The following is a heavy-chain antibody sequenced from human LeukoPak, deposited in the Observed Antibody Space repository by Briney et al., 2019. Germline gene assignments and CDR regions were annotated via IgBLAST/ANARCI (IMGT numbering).Heavy chain of an antibody. CDR1: GYSISSSYY. CDR3: ARDSSGWYRTFDY. J-gene: IGHJ4*02. V-gene: IGHV4-61*01. CDR2: IYYSGST. D-gene: IGHD6-19*01. Sequence: SETLSLTCTVSGYSISSSYYWSWIRQPPGKGLEWIGYIYYSGSTNYNPSLKSRVTISVDTSKNQFSLKLSSVTAADTAVYYCARDSSGWYRTFDYWGQGTLVTVSS.